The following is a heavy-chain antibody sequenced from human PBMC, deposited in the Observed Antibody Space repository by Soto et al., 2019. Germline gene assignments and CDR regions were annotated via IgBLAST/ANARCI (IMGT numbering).Heavy chain of an antibody. CDR2: IFPDDSDT. CDR3: FRGGVTSRTFDS. CDR1: GYIIKNYW. D-gene: IGHD3-16*01. V-gene: IGHV5-51*01. J-gene: IGHJ4*02. Sequence: GESLKISCKASGYIIKNYWIGWVRQMPGQGLEWMGIIFPDDSDTRYSPSFQGHVTISVDKSISTAYVQWSSLKASDSAIYYCFRGGVTSRTFDSWGQGTLVTVSS.